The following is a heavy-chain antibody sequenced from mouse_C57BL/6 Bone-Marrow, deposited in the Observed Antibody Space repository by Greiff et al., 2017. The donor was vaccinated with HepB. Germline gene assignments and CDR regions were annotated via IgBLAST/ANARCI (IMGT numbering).Heavy chain of an antibody. Sequence: QVQLQQSGAELARPGASVKLSCKASGYTFTSYGISWVKQRTGQGLEWIGEIYPRSGNTYYNEKFKGKATLTADKSSSTAYMELRSLTSEDSAVYVCASLDYGSSFAWFADWGQGTLGTVSA. D-gene: IGHD1-1*01. CDR2: IYPRSGNT. CDR3: ASLDYGSSFAWFAD. V-gene: IGHV1-81*01. CDR1: GYTFTSYG. J-gene: IGHJ3*01.